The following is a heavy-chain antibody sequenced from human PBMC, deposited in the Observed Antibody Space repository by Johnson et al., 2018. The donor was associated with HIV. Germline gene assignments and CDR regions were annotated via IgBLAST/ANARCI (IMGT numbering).Heavy chain of an antibody. V-gene: IGHV3-13*01. CDR3: AKGRVVVAATEAFDI. J-gene: IGHJ3*02. CDR1: GFTLRIYD. Sequence: VQLVESGGGVVQPGGSLRLSCAASGFTLRIYDMHWVRQRTGKGLEWVSGIGTAGDTYYPASVKGRFTISRDNAKNSLYLQMNSLRAEDTALYYCAKGRVVVAATEAFDIWGQGTMVTVSS. CDR2: IGTAGDT. D-gene: IGHD2-15*01.